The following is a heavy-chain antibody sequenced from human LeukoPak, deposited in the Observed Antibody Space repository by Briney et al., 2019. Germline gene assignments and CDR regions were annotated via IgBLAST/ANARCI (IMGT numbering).Heavy chain of an antibody. CDR1: GFTFSSYW. CDR3: ASLAVACTPFDY. D-gene: IGHD6-19*01. J-gene: IGHJ4*02. Sequence: PGGTLRLSCAASGFTFSSYWMSWVRQAPGKGLEWLANIKQDGSEKYYVDSVKGRFTISRDNAKNSLYLQMNSLRAEDTAVYYCASLAVACTPFDYWGQGTLVTVSS. V-gene: IGHV3-7*01. CDR2: IKQDGSEK.